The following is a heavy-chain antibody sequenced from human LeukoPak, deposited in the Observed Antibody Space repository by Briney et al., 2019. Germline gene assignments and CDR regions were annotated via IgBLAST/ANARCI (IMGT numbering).Heavy chain of an antibody. CDR3: ASLTVSGGHYFDY. D-gene: IGHD4-11*01. J-gene: IGHJ4*02. Sequence: SETLSLTCTVSGGSISSGDYYWSWIRQPPGKGLEWIGYIYYSGSTYYNPSLKSRVTISVDTSKNQFSLKLSSVTAADTAVYYCASLTVSGGHYFDYWGQGTLVTVSS. V-gene: IGHV4-30-4*08. CDR2: IYYSGST. CDR1: GGSISSGDYY.